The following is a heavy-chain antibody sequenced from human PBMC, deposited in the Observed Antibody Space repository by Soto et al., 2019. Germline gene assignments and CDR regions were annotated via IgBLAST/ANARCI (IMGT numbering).Heavy chain of an antibody. D-gene: IGHD6-19*01. J-gene: IGHJ6*03. CDR1: GGSISSYY. Sequence: SETLSLTCTVSGGSISSYYWSWIRQPPGKGLEWIGYIYYSGSTNYNPSLKSRVTISVDTSKNQFSLKLSSVTAADTAVYYCARARYSSGWPRYYYYYYMDVWGKGTTVTVSS. CDR2: IYYSGST. CDR3: ARARYSSGWPRYYYYYYMDV. V-gene: IGHV4-59*01.